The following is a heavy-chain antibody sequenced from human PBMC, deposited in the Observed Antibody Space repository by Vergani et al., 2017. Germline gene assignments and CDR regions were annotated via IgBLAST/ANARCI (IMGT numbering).Heavy chain of an antibody. D-gene: IGHD3-10*01. J-gene: IGHJ4*02. CDR2: IKKQDGNDR. V-gene: IGHV3-7*01. Sequence: EVQLVESGGGLVQPGGSLRLSCVASGFDFSDYYMSWTRQAPGKGLEWVANIKKQDGNDRYYVGSVKGRFTISRDNARKSLYLQMSSLRAEDTAVYYCARASATYGADYWGQGTLVTVSS. CDR1: GFDFSDYY. CDR3: ARASATYGADY.